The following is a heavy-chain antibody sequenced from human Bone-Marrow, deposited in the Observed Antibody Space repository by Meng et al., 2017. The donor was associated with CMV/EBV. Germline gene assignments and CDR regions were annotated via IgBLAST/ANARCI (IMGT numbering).Heavy chain of an antibody. CDR1: GYTFTGYY. CDR2: INPNSGGT. V-gene: IGHV1-2*02. Sequence: ASVKVSCQASGYTFTGYYMHWVRQAPGQGLEWMGWINPNSGGTNYAQKFQGRVTMTRDTSISTAYMELSRLRSDDTAVYYCAREPYYYDSSGYYPGYYGMNVWGQGTSVTFSS. D-gene: IGHD3-22*01. J-gene: IGHJ6*02. CDR3: AREPYYYDSSGYYPGYYGMNV.